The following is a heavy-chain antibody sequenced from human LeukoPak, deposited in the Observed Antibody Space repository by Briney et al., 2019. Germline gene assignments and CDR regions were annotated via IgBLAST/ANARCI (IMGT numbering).Heavy chain of an antibody. V-gene: IGHV3-33*08. J-gene: IGHJ5*02. CDR1: GFTFSSYS. CDR3: ARGPPDSSIHWFDP. Sequence: GGSLRLSCAASGFTFSSYSMNWVRQAPGKGLEWVAVIWYDGSNKYYADSVKGRFTISRDNSKNTLYLQMNSLRAEDTAVYYCARGPPDSSIHWFDPWGQGTLVTVSS. D-gene: IGHD6-13*01. CDR2: IWYDGSNK.